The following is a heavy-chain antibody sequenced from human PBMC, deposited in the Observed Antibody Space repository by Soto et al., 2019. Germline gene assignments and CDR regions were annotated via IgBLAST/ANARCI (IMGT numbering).Heavy chain of an antibody. V-gene: IGHV1-3*01. CDR3: ARESRDCSSTSCYVRTLLGNPKDTIDY. J-gene: IGHJ4*02. CDR2: INAGNGNT. D-gene: IGHD2-2*01. Sequence: GASVKVSCKASGYTFTSYAMHWVRQAPGQRLEWMGWINAGNGNTKYSQKFQGRVTITRDTSASTAYMELSSLRSEDTAVYYCARESRDCSSTSCYVRTLLGNPKDTIDYWGQGTLVTVSS. CDR1: GYTFTSYA.